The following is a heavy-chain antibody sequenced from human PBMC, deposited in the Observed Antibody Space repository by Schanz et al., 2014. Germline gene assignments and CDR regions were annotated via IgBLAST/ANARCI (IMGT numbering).Heavy chain of an antibody. D-gene: IGHD2-21*01. CDR1: GGSISSGVW. CDR3: TRSTLWSYDV. V-gene: IGHV4-4*02. J-gene: IGHJ3*01. Sequence: QVQLQESGPGLVKPSGTLSLTCVVSGGSISSGVWWTWARQSPGKGLEWIGEIFHSGTTNYNPSLESRVPISVEKSKIQFSLMLSSMTAADTAVYYCTRSTLWSYDVWGRGTMVIVSS. CDR2: IFHSGTT.